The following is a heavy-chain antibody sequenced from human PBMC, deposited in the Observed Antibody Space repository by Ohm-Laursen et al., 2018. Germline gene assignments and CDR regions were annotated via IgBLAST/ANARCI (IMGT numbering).Heavy chain of an antibody. D-gene: IGHD6-19*01. CDR1: GASISSYY. Sequence: SETLSLTCTVSGASISSYYWSWIRQPPGKGLEWIGYIYYSGSTNYNPSLKSRVTISVDTSKNQFSLKLSSVTAADTAVYYCARHGGYSSGWYYGYWGQGTLVTVSS. CDR2: IYYSGST. J-gene: IGHJ4*02. V-gene: IGHV4-59*01. CDR3: ARHGGYSSGWYYGY.